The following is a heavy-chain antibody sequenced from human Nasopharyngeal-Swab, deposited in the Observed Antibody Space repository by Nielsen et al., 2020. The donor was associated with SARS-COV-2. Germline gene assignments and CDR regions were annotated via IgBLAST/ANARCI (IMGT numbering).Heavy chain of an antibody. CDR2: ISWNSGSI. CDR1: GFTSDDYA. Sequence: GGLLRLSCAASGFTSDDYAMHWARQAPGKGLEWVSGISWNSGSIGYADSVKGRFTISRANAKNSLYLQINSLRAEDTALYYCAKDSYSSSWGPHWYFDLWGRGTLVTVSS. CDR3: AKDSYSSSWGPHWYFDL. V-gene: IGHV3-9*02. D-gene: IGHD6-13*01. J-gene: IGHJ2*01.